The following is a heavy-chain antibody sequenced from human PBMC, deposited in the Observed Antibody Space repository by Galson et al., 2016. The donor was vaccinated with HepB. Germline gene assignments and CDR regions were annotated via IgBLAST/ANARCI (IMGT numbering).Heavy chain of an antibody. Sequence: QSGAEVKKPGESLKISCEGSGYTFTNYWIGWVRQMPGKGLEWMGLIYPGDSDTRYSPSFRGQVTISADKSISTAYLQWSSLKASDTAMYYCARQGYSGQASDAFDMWGQGTMVTVCS. CDR1: GYTFTNYW. V-gene: IGHV5-51*01. CDR2: IYPGDSDT. CDR3: ARQGYSGQASDAFDM. J-gene: IGHJ3*02. D-gene: IGHD1-26*01.